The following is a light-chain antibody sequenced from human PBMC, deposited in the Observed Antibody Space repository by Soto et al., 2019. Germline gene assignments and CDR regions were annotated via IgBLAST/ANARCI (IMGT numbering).Light chain of an antibody. CDR3: QQYYDWPIT. J-gene: IGKJ5*01. Sequence: TLSLSPGERATPSCRASQSVSSNLAWYQQKPGQAPRLLIYDASTRATGIPARLSGSGSGTEFTLTISSLQSEDFAVYYCQQYYDWPITFGQGTRLEIK. CDR1: QSVSSN. CDR2: DAS. V-gene: IGKV3-15*01.